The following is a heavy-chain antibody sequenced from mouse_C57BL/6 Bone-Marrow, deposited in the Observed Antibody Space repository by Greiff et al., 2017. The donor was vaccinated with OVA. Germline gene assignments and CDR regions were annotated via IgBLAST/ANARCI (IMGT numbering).Heavy chain of an antibody. V-gene: IGHV5-4*03. CDR2: ISDGGSYT. CDR1: GFTFSSYA. Sequence: DVKLVESGGGLVKPGGSLKLSCAASGFTFSSYAMSWVRQTPEKRLEWVATISDGGSYTYYPDNVKGRFTISRDNAKNNLYLQMSHLKSEDTAMYYCAGLRRTYWGQGTLVTVSA. J-gene: IGHJ3*01. CDR3: AGLRRTY. D-gene: IGHD2-4*01.